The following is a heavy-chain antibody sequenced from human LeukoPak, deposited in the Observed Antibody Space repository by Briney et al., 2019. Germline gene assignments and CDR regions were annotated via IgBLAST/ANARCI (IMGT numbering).Heavy chain of an antibody. V-gene: IGHV4-34*01. CDR1: GVSFNDYY. D-gene: IGHD4-17*01. Sequence: SETLSLTCPVSGVSFNDYYWSWVHQTPGKGLEWIGEINHSGYTNDSPSLKSRVTISIDTSRKQFSLNLRSVTVADTGIYYCTRMTTGHDYWGQGTLVTVSS. CDR3: TRMTTGHDY. J-gene: IGHJ4*02. CDR2: INHSGYT.